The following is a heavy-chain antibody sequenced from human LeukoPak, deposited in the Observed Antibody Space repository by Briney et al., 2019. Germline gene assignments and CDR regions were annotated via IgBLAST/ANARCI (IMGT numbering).Heavy chain of an antibody. D-gene: IGHD3-16*01. V-gene: IGHV4-4*02. Sequence: SETLSLTCAVSSGSLSSTNWWSWVRQPPGKGLEWIGEIYHSGSTNYNPSLKSRVTISVDTSKNQFSLKLSSVTAADTAVYYCARAGGEYYDYVWGSLPPDYWGQGTLVTVSS. CDR2: IYHSGST. J-gene: IGHJ4*02. CDR3: ARAGGEYYDYVWGSLPPDY. CDR1: SGSLSSTNW.